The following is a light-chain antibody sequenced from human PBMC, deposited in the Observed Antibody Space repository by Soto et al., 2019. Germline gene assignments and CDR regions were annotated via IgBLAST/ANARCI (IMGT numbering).Light chain of an antibody. CDR1: SSNIGSNY. CDR2: RNN. CDR3: AAWDDSLSGPGV. J-gene: IGLJ2*01. V-gene: IGLV1-47*01. Sequence: QSVLTQPPSASGTPGQRVTISCSGSSSNIGSNYVYWYQQLPGTAPKLLIYRNNQRPSEVPDRFSGSKSGTSATLAISGLRSEDEADYYCAAWDDSLSGPGVFGGGTKLTVL.